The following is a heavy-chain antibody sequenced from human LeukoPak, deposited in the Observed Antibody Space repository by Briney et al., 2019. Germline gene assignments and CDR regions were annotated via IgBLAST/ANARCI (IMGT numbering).Heavy chain of an antibody. V-gene: IGHV5-51*01. D-gene: IGHD2-8*01. CDR2: IYPDDSDT. CDR3: ARLAYCSNDVCYSNYYYSMDV. J-gene: IGHJ6*03. Sequence: GESLKISCKGSGYTFSSYWIGWVRQMPGKGLEWMGIIYPDDSDTGCSPSFQGQVTISADKSISTAYLQWSSLKASDTAMYYCARLAYCSNDVCYSNYYYSMDVWGKGTTVTVSS. CDR1: GYTFSSYW.